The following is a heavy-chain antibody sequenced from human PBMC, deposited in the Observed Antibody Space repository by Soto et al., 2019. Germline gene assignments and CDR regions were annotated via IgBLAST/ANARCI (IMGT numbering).Heavy chain of an antibody. J-gene: IGHJ4*02. CDR2: ISSNGGTT. CDR3: VRRVSGNYDY. Sequence: EAQLAESGGGMVQPGGSLRLSCVASGFTFSSYDMHWVRQAPGKGLEYVSSISSNGGTTYYGNSVKGRFTISRDNSENTLYLQMGSLRAEDMAVYYCVRRVSGNYDYWGQGTLVTVSS. D-gene: IGHD1-7*01. CDR1: GFTFSSYD. V-gene: IGHV3-64*01.